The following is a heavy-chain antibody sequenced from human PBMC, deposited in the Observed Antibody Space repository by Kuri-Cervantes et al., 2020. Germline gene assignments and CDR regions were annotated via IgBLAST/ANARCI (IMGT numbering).Heavy chain of an antibody. Sequence: GGSLRLSCAASRFTFSIYDMNWVRQAPGKGLEWVSGISWNSGSIGYADSVKGRFTISRDNAKNSLYLQINSLRAEDTALYYCAKDSKGSSGSKGGFDYWGQGTLGTVSS. CDR2: ISWNSGSI. CDR1: RFTFSIYD. V-gene: IGHV3-9*01. D-gene: IGHD6-19*01. CDR3: AKDSKGSSGSKGGFDY. J-gene: IGHJ4*02.